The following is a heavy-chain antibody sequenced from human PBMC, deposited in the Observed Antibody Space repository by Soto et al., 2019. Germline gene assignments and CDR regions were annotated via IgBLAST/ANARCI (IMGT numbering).Heavy chain of an antibody. V-gene: IGHV1-3*01. CDR1: GYTFTSYA. D-gene: IGHD1-1*01. CDR3: AGGDGYNYHYYGMDV. J-gene: IGHJ6*02. Sequence: GASVKVSCKASGYTFTSYAMHWVRQAPGQRLEWMGWINAGNGNTKYSQKFQGRVTITRDTSASTAYMELSSLRSEDTAVYYCAGGDGYNYHYYGMDVWGQGTTVTVSS. CDR2: INAGNGNT.